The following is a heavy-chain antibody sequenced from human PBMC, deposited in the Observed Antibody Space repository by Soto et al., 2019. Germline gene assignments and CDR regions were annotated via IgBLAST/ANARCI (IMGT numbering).Heavy chain of an antibody. D-gene: IGHD2-2*02. V-gene: IGHV4-34*01. Sequence: SETLSLTCAVYGGSFSGYYWSWIRQPPGKGLEWIGEINHSGSTNYNPSPKSRVTISVDTSKNQFSLKLSSVTAADTAVYYCARGPHHLYCSSTSCYSGAYYYYGMDVWGQGTTVTVSS. CDR1: GGSFSGYY. J-gene: IGHJ6*02. CDR3: ARGPHHLYCSSTSCYSGAYYYYGMDV. CDR2: INHSGST.